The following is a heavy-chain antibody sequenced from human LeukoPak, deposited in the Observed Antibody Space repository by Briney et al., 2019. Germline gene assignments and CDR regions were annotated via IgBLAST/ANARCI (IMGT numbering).Heavy chain of an antibody. CDR2: INHSGST. V-gene: IGHV4-34*01. Sequence: SETLSLTCAVYGGSFSGYYWSWIRQPPGKGLEWIGEINHSGSTNYNPSLKSRVTISVDTSKNQFSLKLSSVTAADTAVYYCARPIGVAGPFDYWGQGTLGTVSS. D-gene: IGHD6-19*01. J-gene: IGHJ4*02. CDR1: GGSFSGYY. CDR3: ARPIGVAGPFDY.